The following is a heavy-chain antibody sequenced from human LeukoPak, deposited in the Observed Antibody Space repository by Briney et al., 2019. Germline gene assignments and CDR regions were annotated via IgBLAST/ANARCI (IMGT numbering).Heavy chain of an antibody. CDR1: GFTFSSYA. D-gene: IGHD6-13*01. CDR2: ISGSGGST. J-gene: IGHJ6*02. CDR3: AKGGIPYYGMDV. V-gene: IGHV3-23*01. Sequence: PGGALRLSCAASGFTFSSYAMSWVRHPPGKGLDWVSAISGSGGSTYYADSVKGRFTISRDNSKNTLYLQMNSLRPEDTAVYYCAKGGIPYYGMDVWGLGTTVTVSS.